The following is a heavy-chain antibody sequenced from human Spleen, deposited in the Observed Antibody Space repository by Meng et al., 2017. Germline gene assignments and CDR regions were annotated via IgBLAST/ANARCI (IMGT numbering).Heavy chain of an antibody. D-gene: IGHD6-19*01. V-gene: IGHV4-31*03. Sequence: QVHLQESGPGLVKPSQTLSLTCTFSGDSISSGGYYWSWIRQHPGKGLEWIGFIYYSGTTSYNPSLKSRVSISVDTSKNQFSLKLRSVTAADTAVYYCARGSTGWSTDYDNWGQGTLVTVSS. J-gene: IGHJ4*02. CDR1: GDSISSGGYY. CDR2: IYYSGTT. CDR3: ARGSTGWSTDYDN.